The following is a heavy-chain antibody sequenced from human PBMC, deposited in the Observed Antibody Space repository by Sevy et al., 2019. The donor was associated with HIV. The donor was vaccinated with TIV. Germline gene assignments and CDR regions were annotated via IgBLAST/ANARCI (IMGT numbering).Heavy chain of an antibody. V-gene: IGHV4-39*01. CDR2: IFYSGNT. D-gene: IGHD6-13*01. CDR1: GDSITRSSYY. Sequence: SETLSLTCTVSGDSITRSSYYWGWIRQPPGKGVEWIGNIFYSGNTYYNPSLKSRVTISVDTSKNQFSLKLTSVTAADTAVYYCAKTYSSSWYDQYFDYWGQGTLVTVSS. J-gene: IGHJ4*02. CDR3: AKTYSSSWYDQYFDY.